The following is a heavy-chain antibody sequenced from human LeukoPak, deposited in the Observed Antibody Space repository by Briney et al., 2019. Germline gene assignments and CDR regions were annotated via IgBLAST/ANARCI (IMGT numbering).Heavy chain of an antibody. Sequence: GGSLRLSCAASGFTFSNYGMHWVRQAPGKGLEWVTVISYDGSKEYYADSVTGRFTISRDNSKNTLYLQMNSLRAEDTAVYYCVKEYSSGLPDYWGQGTPVTVSS. CDR1: GFTFSNYG. J-gene: IGHJ4*02. CDR3: VKEYSSGLPDY. CDR2: ISYDGSKE. D-gene: IGHD6-19*01. V-gene: IGHV3-30*18.